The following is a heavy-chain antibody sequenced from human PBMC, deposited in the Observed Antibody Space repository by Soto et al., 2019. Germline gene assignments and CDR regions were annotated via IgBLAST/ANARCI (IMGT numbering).Heavy chain of an antibody. V-gene: IGHV4-61*01. CDR1: GGSVSSESHY. CDR3: ARDRSDWNYHYYGMDV. CDR2: IYYTGST. D-gene: IGHD1-1*01. Sequence: SETLSLTCTVSGGSVSSESHYWSWIRQTPGKGLEWIGYIYYTGSTNYNPSLKGRVTMPVDTSRDQVSLRLRSVIRADTAVYYCARDRSDWNYHYYGMDVWGQGTTVTVSS. J-gene: IGHJ6*02.